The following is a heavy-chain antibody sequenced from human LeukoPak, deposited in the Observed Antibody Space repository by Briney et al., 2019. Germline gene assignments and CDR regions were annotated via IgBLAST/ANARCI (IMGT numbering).Heavy chain of an antibody. CDR1: GYIFTGYY. J-gene: IGHJ4*02. D-gene: IGHD2-2*01. Sequence: ASEKVSCRASGYIFTGYYMHWVRQAPGQGLEWMGWINPNSGDTNFAQKFQGRVTMTRDTSISTAYMELSRLRSDDTAVYYCARDRSIVVVPAAISFSDYWGQGTLVTVSS. CDR2: INPNSGDT. CDR3: ARDRSIVVVPAAISFSDY. V-gene: IGHV1-2*02.